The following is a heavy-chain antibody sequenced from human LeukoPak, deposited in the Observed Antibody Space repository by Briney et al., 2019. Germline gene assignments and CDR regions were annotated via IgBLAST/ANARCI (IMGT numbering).Heavy chain of an antibody. V-gene: IGHV3-53*01. J-gene: IGHJ4*02. D-gene: IGHD3-16*02. CDR1: GFTVSSNY. CDR2: IYSGGST. CDR3: ARLKELSAHYYFDY. Sequence: GGSLRLSCAASGFTVSSNYMSWVRQAPGKGLEWVSVIYSGGSTYYADSVKGRFTISRDNSKNTLYLQMNSLRAEDTAVYCCARLKELSAHYYFDYWGQGTLVTVSS.